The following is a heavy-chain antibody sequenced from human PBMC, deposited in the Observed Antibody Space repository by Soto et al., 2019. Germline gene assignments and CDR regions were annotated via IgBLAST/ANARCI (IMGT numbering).Heavy chain of an antibody. J-gene: IGHJ6*03. V-gene: IGHV3-33*01. D-gene: IGHD2-2*01. CDR2: IWYDGSNK. Sequence: GGSLRLSCAASGFTFSSYGMHWVRQAPGKGLEWVAVIWYDGSNKYYADSVKGRFTISRDNSKNTLYLQMNSLRAEDTAVYYCARSPHCSSTNCSPPNYYYYYYMDVWGKGTTVTVSS. CDR1: GFTFSSYG. CDR3: ARSPHCSSTNCSPPNYYYYYYMDV.